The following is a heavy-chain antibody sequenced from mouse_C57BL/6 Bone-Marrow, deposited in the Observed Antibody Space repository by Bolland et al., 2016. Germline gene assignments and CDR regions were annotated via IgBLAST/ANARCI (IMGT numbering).Heavy chain of an antibody. Sequence: GSTNYNEKFKSKATLTVDKSSSTAYMQLSSLTSEDSAVYYCASLGKGTAMDYWGQGTS. D-gene: IGHD2-1*01. CDR3: ASLGKGTAMDY. V-gene: IGHV1-64*01. J-gene: IGHJ4*01. CDR2: GST.